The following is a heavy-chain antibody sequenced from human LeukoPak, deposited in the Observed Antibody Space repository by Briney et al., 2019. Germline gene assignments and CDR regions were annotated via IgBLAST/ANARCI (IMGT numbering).Heavy chain of an antibody. CDR2: ISVYNGNT. D-gene: IGHD6-19*01. V-gene: IGHV1-18*01. Sequence: ASVKVSCKASGYTFTSYGISWVRQAPGQGLEWMGWISVYNGNTNYAQKLQGRVTMTTDTSTSTAYMELRSLRSDDTAVYYCARVNIIAVPFDYWGQGTLVTVSS. CDR1: GYTFTSYG. CDR3: ARVNIIAVPFDY. J-gene: IGHJ4*02.